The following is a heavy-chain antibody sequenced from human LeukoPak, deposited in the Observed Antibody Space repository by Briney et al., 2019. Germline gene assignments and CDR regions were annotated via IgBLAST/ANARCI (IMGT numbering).Heavy chain of an antibody. CDR3: AREGRGAYCGGDCPSTFGY. J-gene: IGHJ4*02. CDR2: IYYSGST. Sequence: SSETLSLTCTVSGGSISSYYWSWIRQPPGKGLEWIGYIYYSGSTNYNPSLKSRVTISVDTSKNQFSLKLSSVTAADTAVYYCAREGRGAYCGGDCPSTFGYWGQGTLVTVSS. D-gene: IGHD2-21*02. CDR1: GGSISSYY. V-gene: IGHV4-59*12.